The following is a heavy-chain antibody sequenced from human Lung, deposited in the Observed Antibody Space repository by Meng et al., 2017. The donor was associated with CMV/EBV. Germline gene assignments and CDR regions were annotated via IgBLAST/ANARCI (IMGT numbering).Heavy chain of an antibody. D-gene: IGHD5-12*01. V-gene: IGHV1-3*01. CDR3: ARDVYGGYDS. CDR2: INGDSGKT. J-gene: IGHJ5*01. Sequence: YCKTSGYNFTEYAMQWVRKAPGQRLEWMGWINGDSGKTKYSQNFQGRLTINRDTSATTAYMELSSLRSEDTAVYYCARDVYGGYDSWGQGTLVTVSS. CDR1: GYNFTEYA.